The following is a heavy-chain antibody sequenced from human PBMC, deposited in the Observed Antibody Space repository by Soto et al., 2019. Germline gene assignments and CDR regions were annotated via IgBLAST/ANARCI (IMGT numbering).Heavy chain of an antibody. J-gene: IGHJ4*02. D-gene: IGHD6-19*01. CDR3: VRDGWYSIQAPY. CDR2: IWYDGSNK. CDR1: GFTFSSHG. V-gene: IGHV3-33*01. Sequence: QVQLVESGGGVVQPGRSLRPSCAASGFTFSSHGMHWVRQAPGKGLEWVAVIWYDGSNKYYADSVKGRFTISRDDSKNMVYLQMNSLRAEDTAVYYCVRDGWYSIQAPYWGQGTLVTVSS.